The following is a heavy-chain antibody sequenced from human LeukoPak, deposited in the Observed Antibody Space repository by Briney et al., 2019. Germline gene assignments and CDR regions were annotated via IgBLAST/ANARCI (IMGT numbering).Heavy chain of an antibody. CDR3: ARDRYYYDSSGSPFDY. CDR2: IYTSGST. D-gene: IGHD3-22*01. V-gene: IGHV4-4*07. CDR1: GFSISSYY. Sequence: SETLSLTCTVSGFSISSYYWSWIRQPAGKGLEWVGRIYTSGSTNYNPSLKSRVTMSVDTSKNQFSLKLSSVTAADTAVYYCARDRYYYDSSGSPFDYWGQGTLVTVSS. J-gene: IGHJ4*02.